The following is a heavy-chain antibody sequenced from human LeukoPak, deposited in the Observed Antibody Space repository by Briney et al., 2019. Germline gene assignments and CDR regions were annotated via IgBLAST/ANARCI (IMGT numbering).Heavy chain of an antibody. CDR3: AREPGGVDY. D-gene: IGHD3-16*01. J-gene: IGHJ4*02. V-gene: IGHV3-64*04. Sequence: GGSLRLSCSASGFTFSSYNMHWVRQAPGKGLEYVSTISSDGGSTNYADSVKGRFTISRDNAKNSLYLQMNSLRAEDTAVYYCAREPGGVDYWGQGTLVTVSS. CDR2: ISSDGGST. CDR1: GFTFSSYN.